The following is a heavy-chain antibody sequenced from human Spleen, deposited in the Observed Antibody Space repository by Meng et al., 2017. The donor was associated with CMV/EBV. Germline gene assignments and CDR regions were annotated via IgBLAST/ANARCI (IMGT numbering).Heavy chain of an antibody. V-gene: IGHV1-18*01. J-gene: IGHJ3*02. CDR2: ISTQYGNT. CDR3: ARDARGLEMATITGAFDI. D-gene: IGHD5-24*01. CDR1: GYTFANYG. Sequence: ASVKVSCKASGYTFANYGITWVRQAPGQGLEWMGWISTQYGNTNYAQKLQGRVTMTTNTSTSTAYMELRSLRSDDTAVYYCARDARGLEMATITGAFDIWGQGTMVTVSS.